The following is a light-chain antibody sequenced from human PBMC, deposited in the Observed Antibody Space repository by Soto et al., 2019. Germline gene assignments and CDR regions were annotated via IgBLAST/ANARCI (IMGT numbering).Light chain of an antibody. V-gene: IGKV3-15*01. CDR1: QSVSSN. J-gene: IGKJ1*01. CDR2: GAS. Sequence: EIVMTQSPATLSVSPGERATLSGRASQSVSSNLAWYQQKPGQAPRLLIYGASTRATGIPARFSGSGSGTEFTLTISSLQSADFAVYYCQQYDNWPRWTFGQGTKVEIK. CDR3: QQYDNWPRWT.